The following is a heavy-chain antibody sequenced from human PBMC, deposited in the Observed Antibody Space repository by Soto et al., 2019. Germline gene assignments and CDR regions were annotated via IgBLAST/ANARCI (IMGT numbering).Heavy chain of an antibody. CDR1: GFTFSSYG. D-gene: IGHD6-13*01. J-gene: IGHJ6*03. V-gene: IGHV3-33*01. CDR2: IWYDGSNK. Sequence: GGSLRLSCAASGFTFSSYGMHWVRQAPGKGLEWVAVIWYDGSNKYYADSVKGRFTISRDNSKNTLYLQMNSLRAEDTAVYYCARDQHTPKDYYYMDVWGKGTTVTVSS. CDR3: ARDQHTPKDYYYMDV.